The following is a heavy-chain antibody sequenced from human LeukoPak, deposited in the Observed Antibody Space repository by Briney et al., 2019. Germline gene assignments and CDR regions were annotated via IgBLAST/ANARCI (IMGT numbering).Heavy chain of an antibody. J-gene: IGHJ4*02. CDR3: ARGGYCSATNCYAGDY. Sequence: ASVKVSCKASGYTFTGYYMHWVRQAPGQGLEWMGWINPNSGGTNYAQKFQGRVTMTRDTSISTAYMELSRLRSEDTAVYYCARGGYCSATNCYAGDYWGQGTLVTVSS. CDR2: INPNSGGT. D-gene: IGHD2-2*01. CDR1: GYTFTGYY. V-gene: IGHV1-2*02.